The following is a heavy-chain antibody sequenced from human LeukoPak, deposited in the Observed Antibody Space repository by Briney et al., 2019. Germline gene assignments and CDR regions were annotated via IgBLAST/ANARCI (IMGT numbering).Heavy chain of an antibody. CDR3: AREVWGSSFDS. V-gene: IGHV3-30-3*01. CDR1: GFPFSSYT. J-gene: IGHJ4*02. D-gene: IGHD3-16*01. CDR2: ISYDGSNK. Sequence: PAGALRLSCVASGFPFSSYTMHGVRHTPNKWLEWVAFISYDGSNKYYAASVKGRFTISRDNSKSTLFLQMNSLRAEDTAVYYCAREVWGSSFDSWGKGALVSVSS.